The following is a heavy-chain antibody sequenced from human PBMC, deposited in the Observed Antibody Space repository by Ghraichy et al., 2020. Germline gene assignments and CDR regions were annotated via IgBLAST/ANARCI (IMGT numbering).Heavy chain of an antibody. CDR3: GRALVLGFWYFDL. CDR1: GFTFSSFA. J-gene: IGHJ2*01. V-gene: IGHV3-30*04. D-gene: IGHD3-10*01. Sequence: GGSLRLSCAASGFTFSSFAIHWVRQTPGKGLEWVAVIASDGSHIYYADSATRRFTISRDNSKNALYLQMNSLRAEDTAMYSCGRALVLGFWYFDLWGRGTLVTVSS. CDR2: IASDGSHI.